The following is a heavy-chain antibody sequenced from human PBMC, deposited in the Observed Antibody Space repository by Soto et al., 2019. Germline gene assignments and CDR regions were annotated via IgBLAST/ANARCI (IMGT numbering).Heavy chain of an antibody. V-gene: IGHV3-74*01. J-gene: IGHJ4*02. Sequence: EVQLVQSGGGSVQPGGSLRLSCAASGFTFTNYWMHWVRQVPGKGLGWVSRIDGVGAGTSYSDAVRGRCTISRDNAENMLYLQMNSLRAEDTAGYDCTTVFAYWGQGTLVTVSS. CDR1: GFTFTNYW. CDR3: TTVFAY. CDR2: IDGVGAGT.